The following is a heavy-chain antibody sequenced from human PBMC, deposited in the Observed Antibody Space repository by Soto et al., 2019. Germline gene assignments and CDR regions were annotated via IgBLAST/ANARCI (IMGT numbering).Heavy chain of an antibody. CDR3: AHRRRYYDSSGYYYLDY. CDR2: IYWDDDK. Sequence: QITLKESGPTLVKPTQTLTLTCTFSGFSLSTSGVGVGWIRQPPGKALEWLALIYWDDDKRYSPSLKSRLTITKDTSKNQVVLTMTIMDPVDTATYYCAHRRRYYDSSGYYYLDYWGQGTLVTVSS. CDR1: GFSLSTSGVG. D-gene: IGHD3-22*01. J-gene: IGHJ4*02. V-gene: IGHV2-5*02.